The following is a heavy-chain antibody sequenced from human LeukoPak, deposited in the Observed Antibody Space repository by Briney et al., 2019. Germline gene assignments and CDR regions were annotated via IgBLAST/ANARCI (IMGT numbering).Heavy chain of an antibody. CDR3: ARHAYSNYLLDY. D-gene: IGHD4-11*01. J-gene: IGHJ4*02. V-gene: IGHV4-38-2*01. Sequence: PSETLSLTCAVSGYSISSGYYWGWIRQPPGKGLEWIGSIYHSGSTCYNPSLKSRVTISVDTSKNQFSLKLSSVTAADTAVYYCARHAYSNYLLDYWGQGTLVTVSS. CDR1: GYSISSGYY. CDR2: IYHSGST.